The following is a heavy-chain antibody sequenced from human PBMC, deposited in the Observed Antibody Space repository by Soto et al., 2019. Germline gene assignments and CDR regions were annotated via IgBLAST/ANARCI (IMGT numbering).Heavy chain of an antibody. J-gene: IGHJ4*02. D-gene: IGHD6-13*01. Sequence: QITLKESGPTLVKPTQTLTLTCTFSGFSLSTSGVGVGWIRQPPGKALEWVALIYWDDDKRYSPSLKSRLTLTKAPSKNQVVLTMTNVDPVDTATYYCAHRRYSSSTYYFDYWGQGTLVTVSS. CDR3: AHRRYSSSTYYFDY. V-gene: IGHV2-5*02. CDR2: IYWDDDK. CDR1: GFSLSTSGVG.